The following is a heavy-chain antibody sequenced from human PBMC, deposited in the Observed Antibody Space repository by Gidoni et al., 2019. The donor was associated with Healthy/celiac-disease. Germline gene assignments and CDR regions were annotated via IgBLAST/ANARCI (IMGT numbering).Heavy chain of an antibody. CDR3: ASSIAVAGTVVAFDI. Sequence: GESGGGLVKPGGSLRLSCAASGFTFSDYYMSWIRQAPGKGLEWVSYISSSGSTIYYADSVKGRFTISRDNAKNSLYLQMNSLRAEDTAVYYCASSIAVAGTVVAFDIWGQGTMVTVSS. J-gene: IGHJ3*02. V-gene: IGHV3-11*01. D-gene: IGHD6-19*01. CDR2: ISSSGSTI. CDR1: GFTFSDYY.